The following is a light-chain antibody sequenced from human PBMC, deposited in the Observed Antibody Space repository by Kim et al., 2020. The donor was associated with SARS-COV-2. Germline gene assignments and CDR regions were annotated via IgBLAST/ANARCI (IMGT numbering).Light chain of an antibody. J-gene: IGKJ1*01. CDR1: QSITNY. Sequence: DIQMTQSPSSLSASVGDRVTITCRASQSITNYLNWYQQKPGKAPKVLIYAASALQSGVPSRFSGSGSGTDFTLTISSLQPDDFATYYCQQSDTMPLTFGPGTKVDIK. CDR2: AAS. CDR3: QQSDTMPLT. V-gene: IGKV1-39*01.